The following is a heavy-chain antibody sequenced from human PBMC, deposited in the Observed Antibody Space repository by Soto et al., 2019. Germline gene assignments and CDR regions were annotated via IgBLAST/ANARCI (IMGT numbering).Heavy chain of an antibody. D-gene: IGHD6-6*01. Sequence: GSLRLSCAASGFTFSSYAMSWVRQAPGKGLEWVSAISDSGGSTYYTDSVKGRFTISRDTSKNTLYLLMNSLRAADTAVYYCAKELVEMKAYFFDYWGQGTLVTVSS. CDR1: GFTFSSYA. J-gene: IGHJ4*02. CDR3: AKELVEMKAYFFDY. V-gene: IGHV3-23*01. CDR2: ISDSGGST.